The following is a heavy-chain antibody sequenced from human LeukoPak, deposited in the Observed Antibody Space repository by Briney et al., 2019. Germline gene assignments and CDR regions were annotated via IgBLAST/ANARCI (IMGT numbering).Heavy chain of an antibody. V-gene: IGHV1-2*04. CDR1: GYTFTGHY. J-gene: IGHJ4*02. Sequence: ASVKVSCKASGYTFTGHYMHWVRQAPGQGLEWMGWINPNSGGTNYAQKFQGWVTMTRDTSISTAYMELSRLRSDDTAVYYCARDGNYYDSSGYYDYWGQGTLVTVSS. D-gene: IGHD3-22*01. CDR3: ARDGNYYDSSGYYDY. CDR2: INPNSGGT.